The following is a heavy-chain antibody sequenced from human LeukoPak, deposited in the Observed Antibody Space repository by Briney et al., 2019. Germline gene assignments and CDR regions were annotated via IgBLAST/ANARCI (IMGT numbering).Heavy chain of an antibody. V-gene: IGHV3-48*03. J-gene: IGHJ4*02. D-gene: IGHD2-8*01. CDR1: GFSFSSYP. CDR3: ARDSVNGPFVISLDL. CDR2: ISSDGNTE. Sequence: GGSLRLSCAAAGFSFSSYPMNWVRQAPGKGLEWISHISSDGNTESYVDAPRGRFAMSRDNAKNSLFLLINSLRVEDTAVYYCARDSVNGPFVISLDLWGQGALVTVSS.